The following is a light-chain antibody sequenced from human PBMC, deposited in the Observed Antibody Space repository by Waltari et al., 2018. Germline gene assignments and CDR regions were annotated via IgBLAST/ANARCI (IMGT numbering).Light chain of an antibody. V-gene: IGLV2-14*03. CDR3: SSYTSSSTYV. CDR2: AVT. CDR1: SSAVGAYDF. Sequence: QSALTQPASVSGSPGQSITISCTGPSSAVGAYDFVSWYQQHPGKAPKLLIYAVTSRPSGISDHFSGSTSGNTASLTISGLQTEDEADYYCSSYTSSSTYVFGTGTKVTVL. J-gene: IGLJ1*01.